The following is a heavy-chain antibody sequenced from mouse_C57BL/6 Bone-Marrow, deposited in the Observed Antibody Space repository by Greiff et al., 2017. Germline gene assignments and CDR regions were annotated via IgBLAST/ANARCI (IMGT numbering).Heavy chain of an antibody. CDR2: IWGGGST. D-gene: IGHD1-1*01. CDR1: GFSLTSYG. V-gene: IGHV2-9*01. J-gene: IGHJ4*01. CDR3: ATLYGRSLRDAMYY. Sequence: VMLVESGPGLVAPSQSLSITCTVSGFSLTSYGVDWVRQPPGKGLEWLGVIWGGGSTNYNSALMSRLSISKDNSKSQVFLKMNSLQTDDTAMYYCATLYGRSLRDAMYYWGQGTSVTASS.